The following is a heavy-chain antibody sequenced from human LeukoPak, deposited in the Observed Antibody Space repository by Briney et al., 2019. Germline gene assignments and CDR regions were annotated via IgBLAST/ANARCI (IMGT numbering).Heavy chain of an antibody. CDR1: GITFSDYY. CDR3: ARDFSDTVYFDC. J-gene: IGHJ4*02. V-gene: IGHV3-11*06. Sequence: GGSLRLSCAVSGITFSDYYMNWIRQAPGKGLEWISYISPNSTYTDSADSVKGRFTISRDNANNSLHLQMNGLRAEDTAVYYCARDFSDTVYFDCWGQGTLVTVSS. CDR2: ISPNSTYT. D-gene: IGHD4-17*01.